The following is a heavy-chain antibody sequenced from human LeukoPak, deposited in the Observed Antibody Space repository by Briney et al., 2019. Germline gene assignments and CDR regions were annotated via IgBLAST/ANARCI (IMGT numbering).Heavy chain of an antibody. CDR2: INHSGST. D-gene: IGHD2-15*01. CDR1: GGSFSGYY. CDR3: ARQGGCVTRSCFDFDF. J-gene: IGHJ4*02. Sequence: PSETLSLTCAVYGGSFSGYYWSWIRQPPGKGLEWIGEINHSGSTNYNPSLKSRVTISVDTSKNQFSLKLRSVTAADTAVYYCARQGGCVTRSCFDFDFWGQGTLVTVSS. V-gene: IGHV4-34*01.